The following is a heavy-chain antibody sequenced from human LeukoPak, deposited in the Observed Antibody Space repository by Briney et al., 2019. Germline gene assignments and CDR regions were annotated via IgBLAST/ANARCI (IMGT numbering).Heavy chain of an antibody. J-gene: IGHJ4*02. CDR1: GFTFSRYA. V-gene: IGHV3-23*01. Sequence: GGSLRLSCATSGFTFSRYAMSWVRQAPGKGLEWVSAISSSGGSTYYADSVKGRFTISRDNSKNTLYLQMNSVRAEDTAVYYCARRSGTGDFDYWGQGTLVTVSS. CDR3: ARRSGTGDFDY. CDR2: ISSSGGST. D-gene: IGHD1-14*01.